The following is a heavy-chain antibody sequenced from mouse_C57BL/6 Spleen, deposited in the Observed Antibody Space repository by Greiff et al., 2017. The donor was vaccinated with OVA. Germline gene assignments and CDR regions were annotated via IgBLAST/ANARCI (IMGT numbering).Heavy chain of an antibody. J-gene: IGHJ3*01. CDR2: IDPETGGT. D-gene: IGHD1-1*01. CDR3: APYYCGSSTWFAY. V-gene: IGHV1-15*01. CDR1: GYTFTDYE. Sequence: VQLQQSGAELVRPGASVTLSCKASGYTFTDYEMHWVKQTPVHGLEWIGAIDPETGGTDYNQKFKGKAILTADKSSSTAYMELRSLTSEDSAVYYSAPYYCGSSTWFAYWGQGTLVTVSA.